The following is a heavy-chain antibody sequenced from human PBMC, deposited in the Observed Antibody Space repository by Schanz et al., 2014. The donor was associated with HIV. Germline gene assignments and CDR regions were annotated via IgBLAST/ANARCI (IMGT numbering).Heavy chain of an antibody. CDR1: GHTFTNYG. CDR2: ISVYNGNT. CDR3: ARGARYGMDV. Sequence: QVQLVQSGAEVKKPGASVKVSCKASGHTFTNYGISWVRQAPGQGLEWMGWISVYNGNTNYAQKVQDRVNMTTDTPTSTVYMELKGLRSDDTAIYYCARGARYGMDVWGQGTTVTVSS. J-gene: IGHJ6*02. V-gene: IGHV1-18*04.